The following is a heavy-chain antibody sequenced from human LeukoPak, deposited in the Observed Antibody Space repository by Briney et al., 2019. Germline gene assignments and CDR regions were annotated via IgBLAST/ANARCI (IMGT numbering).Heavy chain of an antibody. Sequence: GGSLILSCAASGFTFSTYSMNWVRQAPGKGLEWVSSISGSSSYIYYADSVKGRFTISRDNAKNSLYLQMNSLRAEDTAVYYCARVGTMVRVTHYYYYMDVWGKGTTVTISS. CDR1: GFTFSTYS. V-gene: IGHV3-21*01. CDR2: ISGSSSYI. CDR3: ARVGTMVRVTHYYYYMDV. J-gene: IGHJ6*03. D-gene: IGHD3-10*01.